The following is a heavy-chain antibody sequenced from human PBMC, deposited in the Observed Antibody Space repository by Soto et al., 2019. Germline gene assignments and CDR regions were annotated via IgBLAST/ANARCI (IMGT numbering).Heavy chain of an antibody. CDR2: IWYDGSNK. V-gene: IGHV3-33*01. D-gene: IGHD2-2*01. CDR1: GFTFSSYG. J-gene: IGHJ4*02. CDR3: ARDNKGRYCSSTSCYGFDY. Sequence: QVQLVESGGGVVQPGRSLRLSCAASGFTFSSYGMHWVRQAPGKGLEWVAVIWYDGSNKYYADSVKGRFTISRDNSKNTLYLQMNSLRAEDTAVYYCARDNKGRYCSSTSCYGFDYWGQGTLVTVSS.